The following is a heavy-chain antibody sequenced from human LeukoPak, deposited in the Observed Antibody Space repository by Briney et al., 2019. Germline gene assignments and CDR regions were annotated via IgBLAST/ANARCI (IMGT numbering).Heavy chain of an antibody. V-gene: IGHV4-34*01. D-gene: IGHD6-6*01. Sequence: SETLSLTCAVYGGSFSGYYWSWIRQPPGKGLEWIGEINHTGSTNYNPSLKSRVTISVDTSKNQFSLELSSVTAADTAVYYCARGRRIAARLRFDPWGQGTLVTVSS. CDR3: ARGRRIAARLRFDP. J-gene: IGHJ5*02. CDR1: GGSFSGYY. CDR2: INHTGST.